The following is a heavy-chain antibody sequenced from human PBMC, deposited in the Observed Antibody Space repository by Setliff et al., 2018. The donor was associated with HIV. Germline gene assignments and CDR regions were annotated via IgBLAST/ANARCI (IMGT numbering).Heavy chain of an antibody. V-gene: IGHV3-74*01. CDR2: INGDGRST. J-gene: IGHJ4*02. CDR1: GFTFSSNW. CDR3: ARGFTAAAGPTGY. D-gene: IGHD6-13*01. Sequence: PGGSLRLSCAASGFTFSSNWMNWVRQAPGKGLMWVSRINGDGRSTTYADSVKGRFTISRDNAKNSLYLQMNSLRAEDTAVYYCARGFTAAAGPTGYWGQGTLVTVSS.